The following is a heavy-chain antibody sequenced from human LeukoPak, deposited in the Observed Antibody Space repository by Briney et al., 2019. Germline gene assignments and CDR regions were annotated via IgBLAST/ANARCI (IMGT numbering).Heavy chain of an antibody. CDR3: ARDIWYYDSSGYDPEMYYFDY. J-gene: IGHJ4*02. Sequence: ASVKVSCKASGYTFTGYYMHWVRQAPGQGLEWMGWISAYNGNTNYAQKLQGRVTMTTDTSTSTAYMELRSLRSDDTAVYYCARDIWYYDSSGYDPEMYYFDYWGQGTLVTVSS. CDR2: ISAYNGNT. CDR1: GYTFTGYY. V-gene: IGHV1-18*04. D-gene: IGHD3-22*01.